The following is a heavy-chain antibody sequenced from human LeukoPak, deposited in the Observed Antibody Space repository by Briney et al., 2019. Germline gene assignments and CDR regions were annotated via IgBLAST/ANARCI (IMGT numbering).Heavy chain of an antibody. CDR3: ARVRGSDYYDSSGYYLVFDY. Sequence: SETLSLTCTVSGGSISSYYWSWIRQPPGKGLEWIGYIPYSGSTIYNPSLKSRVTISVDTSKNQFSLKLSSVTAADTAVYYCARVRGSDYYDSSGYYLVFDYWGQGTLVTVSS. CDR2: IPYSGST. D-gene: IGHD3-22*01. V-gene: IGHV4-59*01. CDR1: GGSISSYY. J-gene: IGHJ4*02.